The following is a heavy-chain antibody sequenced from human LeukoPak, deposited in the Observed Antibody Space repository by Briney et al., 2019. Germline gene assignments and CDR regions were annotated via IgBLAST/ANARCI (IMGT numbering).Heavy chain of an antibody. CDR2: IYYSGST. D-gene: IGHD3-10*01. Sequence: SETLSLTCTVSGGSISSSSYYWGWIRQPPGKGLEWIGSIYYSGSTYYNPSLKSRVTISVDTSKNQFSLKLSSVTAADTAVYYCAAGSIPLGPFDYWGQGTLVTVSS. V-gene: IGHV4-39*07. J-gene: IGHJ4*02. CDR1: GGSISSSSYY. CDR3: AAGSIPLGPFDY.